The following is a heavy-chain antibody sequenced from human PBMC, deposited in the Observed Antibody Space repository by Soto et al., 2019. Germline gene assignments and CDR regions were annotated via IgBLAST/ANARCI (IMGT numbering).Heavy chain of an antibody. CDR2: IIPIFGTA. CDR1: GGTFSSYA. D-gene: IGHD2-21*02. Sequence: ASVKVSCKASGGTFSSYAISWVRQAPGQGLEWMGGIIPIFGTANYAQKFQGRVTITADESTSTAYMELSSLRSEDTAVYYCARERIVVVTAIRYYYYGMDVWGQGTTVTVSS. V-gene: IGHV1-69*13. CDR3: ARERIVVVTAIRYYYYGMDV. J-gene: IGHJ6*02.